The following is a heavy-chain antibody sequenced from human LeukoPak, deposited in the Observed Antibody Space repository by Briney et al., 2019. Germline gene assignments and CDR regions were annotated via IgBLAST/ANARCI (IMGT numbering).Heavy chain of an antibody. Sequence: PGGSLRLSCAASGFTFSSYSMNWVRQAPGKGLEWVSSISSSSSYIYYADSVKGRFTISRDNSKNTLYLQMNSLRAEDTAVYYCAKARAVWGSYILWGQGTLVTVSS. CDR1: GFTFSSYS. D-gene: IGHD3-16*01. V-gene: IGHV3-21*04. CDR2: ISSSSSYI. J-gene: IGHJ4*02. CDR3: AKARAVWGSYIL.